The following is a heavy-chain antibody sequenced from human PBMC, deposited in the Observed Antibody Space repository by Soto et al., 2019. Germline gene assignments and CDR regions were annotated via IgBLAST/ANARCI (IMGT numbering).Heavy chain of an antibody. V-gene: IGHV3-33*01. D-gene: IGHD3-22*01. J-gene: IGHJ4*02. Sequence: GGSLRLSCAASGFTFSSYGMHWVRQAPGKGLERVAVIWYDGSNKYYADSVKGRFTISRDNSKNTLYLQMNSLRAEDTAVYYCARGNYDSSGYYYPGYWGQGTLVTVSS. CDR1: GFTFSSYG. CDR3: ARGNYDSSGYYYPGY. CDR2: IWYDGSNK.